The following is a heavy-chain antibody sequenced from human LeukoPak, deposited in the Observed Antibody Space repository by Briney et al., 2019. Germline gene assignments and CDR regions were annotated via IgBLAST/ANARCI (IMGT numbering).Heavy chain of an antibody. Sequence: GGSLRLSCAASGFTFSSYSMNWVRQAPGKGLGWVSSISSSSSYIYYADSVKGRFTISRDNAKNSLYLQMNSLRAEDTAVYYCARDRSSDYVWGGREPFDPWGQGTLVTVSS. CDR2: ISSSSSYI. CDR1: GFTFSSYS. J-gene: IGHJ5*02. D-gene: IGHD3-16*01. V-gene: IGHV3-21*01. CDR3: ARDRSSDYVWGGREPFDP.